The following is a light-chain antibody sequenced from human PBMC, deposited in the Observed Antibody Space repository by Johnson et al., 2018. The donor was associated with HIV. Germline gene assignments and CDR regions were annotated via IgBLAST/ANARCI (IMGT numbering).Light chain of an antibody. CDR3: GTWDSSLRVGV. CDR2: AND. J-gene: IGLJ1*01. Sequence: QSVLTQPPSVSAAPGQKVTISCSGSTSNIGNNYVSWYQQLPGTAPKVLISANDKRPSGIPDRFSGSKSGTSATLGIAGLQTGDEADYYCGTWDSSLRVGVFGTGTKVTVL. V-gene: IGLV1-51*01. CDR1: TSNIGNNY.